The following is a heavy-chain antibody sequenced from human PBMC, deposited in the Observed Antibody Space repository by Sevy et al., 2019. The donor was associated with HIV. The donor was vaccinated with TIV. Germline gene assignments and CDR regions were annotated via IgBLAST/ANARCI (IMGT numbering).Heavy chain of an antibody. CDR3: ASQPSGYGDYLGY. CDR1: GYRVTNYW. V-gene: IGHV5-51*01. CDR2: IYPVDSDA. D-gene: IGHD4-17*01. J-gene: IGHJ4*02. Sequence: GESLKISCKGSGYRVTNYWIGWVRQVPGKGLEWMGIIYPVDSDARYRPSFQVQVTMSVDKSTGTAYLHWNRLKDSDTAMYYCASQPSGYGDYLGYWGQGTLVTVSS.